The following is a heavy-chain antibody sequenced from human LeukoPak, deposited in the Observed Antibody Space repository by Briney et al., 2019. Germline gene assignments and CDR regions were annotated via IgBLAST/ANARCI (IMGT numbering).Heavy chain of an antibody. J-gene: IGHJ5*02. V-gene: IGHV3-30-3*01. CDR1: GFTFSDYS. Sequence: GGSLRLSCAASGFTFSDYSMHWVRQAPGKGLEWVTIISYDGYKKYYADSVKGRFTISRDNSKNMLYLQMNSLRPEDTAVYHCARELEAEEEGLSTWGQGTLVTVSS. CDR3: ARELEAEEEGLST. CDR2: ISYDGYKK. D-gene: IGHD6-19*01.